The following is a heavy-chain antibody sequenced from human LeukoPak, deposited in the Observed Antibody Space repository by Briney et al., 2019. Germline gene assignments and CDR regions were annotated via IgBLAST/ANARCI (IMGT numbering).Heavy chain of an antibody. V-gene: IGHV3-21*01. J-gene: IGHJ4*02. CDR3: ARDGSGYDSGFDY. D-gene: IGHD5-12*01. CDR1: GFTFSSYS. Sequence: GGSLRLSCAASGFTFSSYSMNWVRQAPGKGLEWVSSISSSSYIYYADSVKGRFTISRDSAKNSLYLQMNSLRAEDTAVYYCARDGSGYDSGFDYWGQGTLVTVSS. CDR2: ISSSSYI.